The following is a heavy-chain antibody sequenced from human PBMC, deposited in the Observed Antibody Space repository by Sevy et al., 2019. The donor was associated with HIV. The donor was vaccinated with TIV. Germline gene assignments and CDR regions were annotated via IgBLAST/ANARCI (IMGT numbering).Heavy chain of an antibody. CDR2: IYSGRST. D-gene: IGHD5-18*01. J-gene: IGHJ4*02. CDR3: ARAPQLWWYFDY. CDR1: GFTVSSNY. V-gene: IGHV3-53*01. Sequence: GGSLRLSCAASGFTVSSNYRSWVRQAPGKGLEWVSVIYSGRSTYYADSVKGRFTISRDNSKNTLYLQMISLMAEDTAVYYCARAPQLWWYFDYWGQGTLVTVSS.